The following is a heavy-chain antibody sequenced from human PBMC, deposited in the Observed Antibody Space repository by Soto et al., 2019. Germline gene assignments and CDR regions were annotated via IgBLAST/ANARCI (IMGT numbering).Heavy chain of an antibody. J-gene: IGHJ4*02. V-gene: IGHV3-30-3*01. Sequence: VGSLRLSCAASEFSFSSYAMHWIRQAPGKGLEWVAVISFDGNIIHYADSVKGRVIISRDNSKNTLDLQMHSLSGEDTAVYYCARTFDTITYYFDYWGQGTLVTVPQ. CDR2: ISFDGNII. CDR1: EFSFSSYA. CDR3: ARTFDTITYYFDY. D-gene: IGHD3-9*01.